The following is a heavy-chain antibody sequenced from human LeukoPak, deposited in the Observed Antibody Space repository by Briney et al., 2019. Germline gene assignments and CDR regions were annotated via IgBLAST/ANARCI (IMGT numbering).Heavy chain of an antibody. V-gene: IGHV4-30-4*08. CDR2: IYYSGST. D-gene: IGHD3-3*01. CDR1: GGSISSGDYY. J-gene: IGHJ4*02. CDR3: ARVKGPETPNYDFWSGHKGIHY. Sequence: SQTLSLTCTVSGGSISSGDYYWAWIRQPPGKGLEWIGYIYYSGSTYYNPSLKSRVTISVDTSKNQFSLKLSSVTAADTAVYYCARVKGPETPNYDFWSGHKGIHYWGQGTLVTVSS.